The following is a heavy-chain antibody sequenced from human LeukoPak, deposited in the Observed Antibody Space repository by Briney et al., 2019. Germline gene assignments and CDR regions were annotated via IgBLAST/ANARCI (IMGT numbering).Heavy chain of an antibody. CDR3: ARDGRHYYGSGNYYSKDAFDI. D-gene: IGHD3-10*01. CDR1: GFTFSSYG. V-gene: IGHV3-23*01. J-gene: IGHJ3*02. Sequence: GGSLRLSCAAFGFTFSSYGMSWVRQAPGKGLEWVSSISDSGSSTYYADSVKGRFTISRDNSKNTLYLQMNSLRAEDTAVYYCARDGRHYYGSGNYYSKDAFDIWGQGTMVTVSS. CDR2: ISDSGSST.